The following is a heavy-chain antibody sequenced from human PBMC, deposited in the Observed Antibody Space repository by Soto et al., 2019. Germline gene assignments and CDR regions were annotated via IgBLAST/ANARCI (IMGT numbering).Heavy chain of an antibody. Sequence: PSETLSLTCSVSGGSISSTTYYWDWVRQPPGKGLEWVSDIIDSGGSTYYADSVKGRFTISRDNSKSTLYLQMNSLRAEDTALYYCAKGRSYYYYYGVDVWGQGTTDTVSS. CDR2: IIDSGGST. J-gene: IGHJ6*02. CDR1: GGSISSTTYY. V-gene: IGHV3-23*01. CDR3: AKGRSYYYYYGVDV.